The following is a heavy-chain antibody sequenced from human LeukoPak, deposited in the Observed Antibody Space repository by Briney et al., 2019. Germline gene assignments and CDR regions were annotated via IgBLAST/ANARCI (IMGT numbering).Heavy chain of an antibody. CDR1: GGSFSGYY. J-gene: IGHJ4*02. CDR2: INHSGST. CDR3: ARARRGGYELIDY. D-gene: IGHD5-12*01. V-gene: IGHV4-34*01. Sequence: PSETLSLTCAVYGGSFSGYYWSWIRQPPGKGLEWLGEINHSGSTNYNPSLKSRVTISVDTSKNQFFLKLSSVTAADTAVYYCARARRGGYELIDYWGQGTLVTVSS.